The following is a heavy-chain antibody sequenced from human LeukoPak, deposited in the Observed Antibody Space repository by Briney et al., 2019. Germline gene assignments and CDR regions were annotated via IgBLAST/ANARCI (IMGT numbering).Heavy chain of an antibody. CDR2: INHSGST. V-gene: IGHV4-34*01. J-gene: IGHJ5*02. Sequence: SETLSLTCAVYGGSFSGYYWSWIRQPPGKGLEWIGEINHSGSTNYNPSLKSRVTISVDTSKNQFSLKLSSVTAADTAAYYCARIWGYCSGGSCPWFDPWGQGTLVTVSS. CDR1: GGSFSGYY. D-gene: IGHD2-15*01. CDR3: ARIWGYCSGGSCPWFDP.